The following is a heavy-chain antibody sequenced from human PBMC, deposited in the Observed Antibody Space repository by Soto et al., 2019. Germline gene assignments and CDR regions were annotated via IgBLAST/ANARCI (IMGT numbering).Heavy chain of an antibody. D-gene: IGHD3-22*01. CDR3: ARGQNTIIVGGAFDI. CDR2: INHSGST. J-gene: IGHJ3*02. Sequence: PSETLSLTCAVYGGSFSGYYWSWIRQPPGKGLEWIGEINHSGSTNYNPSLKSRVTISLDTSKNQFSLRLSSVTAADTAVFYCARGQNTIIVGGAFDIWGQGTLVTVSS. V-gene: IGHV4-34*01. CDR1: GGSFSGYY.